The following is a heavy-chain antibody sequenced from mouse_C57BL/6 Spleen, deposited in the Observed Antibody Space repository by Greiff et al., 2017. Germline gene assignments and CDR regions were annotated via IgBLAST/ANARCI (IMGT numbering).Heavy chain of an antibody. Sequence: VQLQQSGPELVKPGASVKISCKASGYAFSSSWMNWVKQRPGKGLEWIGRIYPGDGDTNYNGKFKGKATLTADKSSSTAYMQRSSLTSEDSAVDVCARSYGSRDGYAMDDGGEGTSGTVA. CDR1: GYAFSSSW. V-gene: IGHV1-82*01. D-gene: IGHD1-1*01. CDR3: ARSYGSRDGYAMDD. CDR2: IYPGDGDT. J-gene: IGHJ4*01.